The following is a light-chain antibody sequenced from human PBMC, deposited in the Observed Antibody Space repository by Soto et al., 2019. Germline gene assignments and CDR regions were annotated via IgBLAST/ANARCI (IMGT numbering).Light chain of an antibody. V-gene: IGKV1-9*01. CDR1: QAVPNN. CDR3: QQVKTCPRT. CDR2: EES. J-gene: IGKJ4*01. Sequence: DIHLTQSPSFLSASVGDRVTITCRPSQAVPNNMAWYQQKPGKPPKLLIYEESTLYSGVPSRFSGRKSGTQFTLTIDSLQPEDFSTYYCQQVKTCPRTLGGWTKVDI.